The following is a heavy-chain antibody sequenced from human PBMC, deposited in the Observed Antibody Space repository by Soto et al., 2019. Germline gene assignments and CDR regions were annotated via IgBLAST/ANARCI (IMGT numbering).Heavy chain of an antibody. D-gene: IGHD3-16*01. CDR2: ISWKDDK. CDR1: GFSLSARGVG. CDR3: AHSPWGAAPVY. J-gene: IGHJ4*02. V-gene: IGHV2-5*01. Sequence: QITLKESGPTLVKPTQTLTLTCTVSGFSLSARGVGVGWFRQPPGKPLEWLAIISWKDDKRYTPSLQSRLTVTKDTSKNQVVLTMTDMDPMDTATYSCAHSPWGAAPVYWGQGILVTVSS.